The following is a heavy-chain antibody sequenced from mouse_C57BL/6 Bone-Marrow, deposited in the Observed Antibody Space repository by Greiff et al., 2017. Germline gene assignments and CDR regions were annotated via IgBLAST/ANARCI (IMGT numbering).Heavy chain of an antibody. CDR2: ISYDGSN. J-gene: IGHJ3*01. D-gene: IGHD1-1*01. CDR3: ARDYYGSTWFAY. Sequence: ESGPGLVKPSQSLSLTCSVTGYSITSGYYWNWIRQFPGNKLEWMGYISYDGSNNYNPSLKNRISITRDTSKNQFFLKLNSVTTEDTATYCCARDYYGSTWFAYWGQGTLVTVSA. V-gene: IGHV3-6*01. CDR1: GYSITSGYY.